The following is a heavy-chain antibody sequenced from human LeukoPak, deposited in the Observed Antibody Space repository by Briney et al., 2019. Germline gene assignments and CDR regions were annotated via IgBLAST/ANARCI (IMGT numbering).Heavy chain of an antibody. V-gene: IGHV4-34*01. CDR1: GGSFSGYY. Sequence: SETLSLTCAVYGGSFSGYYWSWLRQPPGKGLEWIGEINHSGSTNYNPSLKSRVTISVDTSKNQFSLKLSSVTAADTAVYYCARGLTADIVVVPAAPGGYYFDYWGQGTLVTVSS. CDR3: ARGLTADIVVVPAAPGGYYFDY. CDR2: INHSGST. D-gene: IGHD2-2*01. J-gene: IGHJ4*02.